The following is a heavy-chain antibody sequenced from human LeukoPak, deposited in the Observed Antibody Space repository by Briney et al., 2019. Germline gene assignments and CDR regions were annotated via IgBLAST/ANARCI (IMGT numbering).Heavy chain of an antibody. CDR3: AREGKSAAQLYNWFDP. CDR2: MNPNSGNT. J-gene: IGHJ5*02. CDR1: GYTFTSYD. Sequence: ASVKVSCKASGYTFTSYDINWVRQATGQGLEWMGWMNPNSGNTGYAQKFQGRVTITRNTSISTAYMELSSLRSEDTAVYYCAREGKSAAQLYNWFDPWGQGTLVTVSS. D-gene: IGHD6-6*01. V-gene: IGHV1-8*03.